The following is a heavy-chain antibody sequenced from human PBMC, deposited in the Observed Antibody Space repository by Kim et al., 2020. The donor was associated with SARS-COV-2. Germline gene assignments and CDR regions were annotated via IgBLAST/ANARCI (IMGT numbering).Heavy chain of an antibody. J-gene: IGHJ3*02. Sequence: GGSLRLSCAASGFTFSDHYMDWVRQAPGKGLEWVGRTRNKANSYTTEYAASVKGRFTISRDDSKNSLYLQMNSLKTEDTAVYYCASFINTVTTEGAFDIWGQGTMVTVSS. CDR2: TRNKANSYTT. D-gene: IGHD4-17*01. CDR1: GFTFSDHY. V-gene: IGHV3-72*01. CDR3: ASFINTVTTEGAFDI.